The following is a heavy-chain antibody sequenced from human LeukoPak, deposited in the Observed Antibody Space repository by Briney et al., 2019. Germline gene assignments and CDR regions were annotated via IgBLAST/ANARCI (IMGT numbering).Heavy chain of an antibody. CDR1: GFTVSSNY. D-gene: IGHD1-7*01. CDR3: ARDPTELRIPDAFDI. J-gene: IGHJ3*02. Sequence: PGGSLRLSCAASGFTVSSNYMSWVRQAPGKGLEWVSVIYSGGSTYYADSVKGRFTISRDNSKNTLYLQMNSLRAEDTAVYYCARDPTELRIPDAFDIWGQGTMVTVSS. V-gene: IGHV3-66*01. CDR2: IYSGGST.